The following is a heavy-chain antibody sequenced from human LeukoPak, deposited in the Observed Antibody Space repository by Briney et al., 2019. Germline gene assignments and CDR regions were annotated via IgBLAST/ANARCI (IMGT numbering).Heavy chain of an antibody. CDR1: GYTFTSYA. D-gene: IGHD2-2*01. CDR3: ARVIQLPKEYFQH. J-gene: IGHJ1*01. CDR2: INAGNGNT. V-gene: IGHV1-3*01. Sequence: ASVKVSCKASGYTFTSYAMHWVRQAPGQRLEWMGWINAGNGNTKYSQKFQGRVTITADGSTSTAYMELSSLRSEDTAVYYCARVIQLPKEYFQHWGQGTLVTVSS.